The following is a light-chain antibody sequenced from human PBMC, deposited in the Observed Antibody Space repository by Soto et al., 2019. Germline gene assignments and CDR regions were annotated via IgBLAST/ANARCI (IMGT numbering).Light chain of an antibody. CDR2: DVS. CDR1: SSDVGGYNY. CDR3: SSYTSSNTLV. Sequence: QSALTQPASVSGSPGQSITISCTGTSSDVGGYNYVSWYQQHPGKAPKLMIHDVSNRPSGVSNRFSGSKSGNTAFLTISGLQAEDEADYYCSSYTSSNTLVFGSGTKVTVL. J-gene: IGLJ1*01. V-gene: IGLV2-14*03.